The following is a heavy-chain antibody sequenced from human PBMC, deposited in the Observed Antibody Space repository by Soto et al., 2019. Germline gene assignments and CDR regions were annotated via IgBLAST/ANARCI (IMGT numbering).Heavy chain of an antibody. D-gene: IGHD2-15*01. J-gene: IGHJ6*02. CDR1: GFNFNSHA. V-gene: IGHV3-23*01. Sequence: ESGGGLVQPGGSLRLSCAASGFNFNSHAMTWVRQAPGKGLEWVSTISANIISTYYADSVKRRFTISRDNSKNTLYLQMSSLRVEDTAVYHCARVDTPTVRVGMDVWGQGTTVTVSS. CDR3: ARVDTPTVRVGMDV. CDR2: ISANIIST.